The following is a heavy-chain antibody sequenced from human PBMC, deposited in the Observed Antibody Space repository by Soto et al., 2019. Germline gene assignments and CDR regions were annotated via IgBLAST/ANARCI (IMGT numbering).Heavy chain of an antibody. CDR2: IYNSGST. J-gene: IGHJ6*02. V-gene: IGHV4-30-2*01. CDR3: ARTRSFTLGFYYDGMDV. CDR1: GGYISGGYYS. Sequence: SETLSLTCAVSGGYISGGYYSWSWIRQPPGKGLEWIGFIYNSGSTYYNSSLKSRVTISVDRSKNHFFLNLTSVTAADTALYYCARTRSFTLGFYYDGMDVWGQGTTVTVSS. D-gene: IGHD6-6*01.